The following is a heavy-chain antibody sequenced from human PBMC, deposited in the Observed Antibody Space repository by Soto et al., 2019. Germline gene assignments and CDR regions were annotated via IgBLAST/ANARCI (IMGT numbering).Heavy chain of an antibody. D-gene: IGHD5-12*01. CDR3: ARDRGYGTPFDY. Sequence: GGSLRLSCAASGFTFSSYWIHWVRQAPGKGPVWVSRINNDGSSTMYADSVKGRFTISRDNAKNTLYLQMNSLRAEDTAVYYCARDRGYGTPFDYWGQGTPVTVSS. CDR2: INNDGSST. J-gene: IGHJ4*02. CDR1: GFTFSSYW. V-gene: IGHV3-74*03.